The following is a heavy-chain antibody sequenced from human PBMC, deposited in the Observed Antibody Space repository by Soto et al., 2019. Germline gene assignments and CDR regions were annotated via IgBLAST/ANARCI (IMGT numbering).Heavy chain of an antibody. CDR2: ISYDGSNK. CDR1: GFTFSSYG. Sequence: PGGSLRLSCAASGFTFSSYGMRWVRQAPGKGLEWVAVISYDGSNKYYADSVKGRFTISRDNSKNTLYLQMNSLRAEDTAVYYCAKTGYSSGWYGSWYYGMDVWGQGTTVTVSS. J-gene: IGHJ6*02. V-gene: IGHV3-30*18. CDR3: AKTGYSSGWYGSWYYGMDV. D-gene: IGHD6-19*01.